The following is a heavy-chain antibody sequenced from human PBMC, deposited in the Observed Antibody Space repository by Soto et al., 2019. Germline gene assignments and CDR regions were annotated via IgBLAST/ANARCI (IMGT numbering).Heavy chain of an antibody. J-gene: IGHJ3*02. CDR2: TYYRSKWYN. CDR3: ARQGPYYDILTGSPGAFDI. Sequence: PSQTLSLTCAISGDSVSSNSAAWNWIRQSPSRGLEWLGRTYYRSKWYNDYAVSVKSRITINPDTSKNQFSLQLNSVTPEDTAVYYCARQGPYYDILTGSPGAFDIWGQGTTVTVSS. D-gene: IGHD3-9*01. V-gene: IGHV6-1*01. CDR1: GDSVSSNSAA.